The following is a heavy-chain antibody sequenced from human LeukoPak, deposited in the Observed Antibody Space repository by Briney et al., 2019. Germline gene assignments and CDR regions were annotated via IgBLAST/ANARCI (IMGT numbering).Heavy chain of an antibody. V-gene: IGHV3-30*02. CDR1: KFTFSSYG. D-gene: IGHD3-3*01. CDR2: IRYDESNK. Sequence: RGSPRLSCAASKFTFSSYGMHWVRQAPGKGLEWVAFIRYDESNKYYADSVKGRFTISRDNSKNTLYLQMNSLRAEDTAVYYCAKGAQGITICPGFDYWGQGTGDPVSS. J-gene: IGHJ4*02. CDR3: AKGAQGITICPGFDY.